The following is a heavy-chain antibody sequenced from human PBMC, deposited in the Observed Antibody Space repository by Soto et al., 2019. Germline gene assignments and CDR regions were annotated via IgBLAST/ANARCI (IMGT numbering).Heavy chain of an antibody. CDR1: GFTFDDYA. CDR3: AKDRDVGYGSQTFDY. V-gene: IGHV3-9*01. Sequence: EVQLVESGGGLVQPGRSLRLSCAASGFTFDDYAMHWVRQAPGKGLEWGSGISWNSGSIGYADSVKGRFTISRDNAKNTLYLQMNSLRAEDTALYYCAKDRDVGYGSQTFDYWGQGTLVTVSS. J-gene: IGHJ4*02. CDR2: ISWNSGSI. D-gene: IGHD3-10*01.